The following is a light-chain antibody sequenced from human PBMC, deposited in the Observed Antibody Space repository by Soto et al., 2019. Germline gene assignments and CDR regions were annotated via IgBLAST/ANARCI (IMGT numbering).Light chain of an antibody. V-gene: IGLV2-14*01. CDR3: NSYTSSSTLL. CDR2: EVT. Sequence: QSALTQPASVSGSPGRSITISCTGTSSDVGRYNYVSWYQQHPGKAPRLMIYEVTNRPSGVSNRFSGSKSGNTASLTISGLQAEDEADYYCNSYTSSSTLLFGGGTKLTVL. J-gene: IGLJ2*01. CDR1: SSDVGRYNY.